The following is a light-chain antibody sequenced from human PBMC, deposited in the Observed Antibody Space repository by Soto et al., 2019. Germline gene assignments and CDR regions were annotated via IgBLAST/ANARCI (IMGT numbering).Light chain of an antibody. V-gene: IGKV3-20*01. CDR2: GAS. Sequence: EIVMTQSPAILSVSPGERATLSCRANQSISSNLAWYQQKPGQAPRLLIYGASSRATGIPDRFSGSGSGTDFTLTISRLEPEDFAVYYCQQYGSSLWTFGQGTKVDIK. CDR3: QQYGSSLWT. J-gene: IGKJ1*01. CDR1: QSISSN.